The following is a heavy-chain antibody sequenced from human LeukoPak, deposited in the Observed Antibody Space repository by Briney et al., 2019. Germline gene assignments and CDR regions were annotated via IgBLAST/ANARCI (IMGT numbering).Heavy chain of an antibody. J-gene: IGHJ3*01. CDR3: ARLLDNDISGDPDTFDV. CDR1: GGSLSGHY. CDR2: VSYTGRT. Sequence: SETLSLTCTVSGGSLSGHYWSWIRQPPGKRLDWIAYVSYTGRTKYNPSLQSRVTISIDTSKSQFSLKLTSVTSADTAVYSCARLLDNDISGDPDTFDVWGQGTTVIVSS. V-gene: IGHV4-59*11. D-gene: IGHD3-22*01.